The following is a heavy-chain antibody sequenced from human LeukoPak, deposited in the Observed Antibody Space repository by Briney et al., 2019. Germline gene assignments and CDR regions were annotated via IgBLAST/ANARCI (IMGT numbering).Heavy chain of an antibody. CDR1: GFTFSTYS. J-gene: IGHJ4*02. CDR2: ISSSSSYI. V-gene: IGHV3-21*01. Sequence: GGSLRLSCAASGFTFSTYSMNWVRQAPGKGLKWVSSISSSSSYIYYADSVKGRFTISRDNAKNSLYLQMNSLRAEDTAVYYCAMEGYSGNYPAYWGQGTLVTVSS. CDR3: AMEGYSGNYPAY. D-gene: IGHD1-26*01.